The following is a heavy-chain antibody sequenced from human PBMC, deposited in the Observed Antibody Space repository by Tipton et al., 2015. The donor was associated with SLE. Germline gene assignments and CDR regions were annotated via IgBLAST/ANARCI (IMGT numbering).Heavy chain of an antibody. CDR1: GDSIRSSSHY. CDR2: IYYSGST. J-gene: IGHJ5*02. D-gene: IGHD6-19*01. CDR3: ARHTTTEWFRLVMGASWFDP. Sequence: TLSLTCNVSGDSIRSSSHYWGWIRQPPGKGLEWIGNIYYSGSTYYNPSLKSRVSISADTSKNHFSLWLTSVTAADTAVYYCARHTTTEWFRLVMGASWFDPWGQGTLVTVSS. V-gene: IGHV4-39*07.